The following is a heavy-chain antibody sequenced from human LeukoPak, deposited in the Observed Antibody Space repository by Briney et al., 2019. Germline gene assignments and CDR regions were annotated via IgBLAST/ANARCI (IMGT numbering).Heavy chain of an antibody. V-gene: IGHV3-30-3*01. CDR3: ARESTLGYFDY. J-gene: IGHJ4*02. CDR1: GFTFSSYA. CDR2: ISYDGSNK. Sequence: GGSLRLSCAASGFTFSSYAMHWVRQAPGKGLEWVAVISYDGSNKYYADSVKRRFTISRDNSKNTLYLQMNSLRAEDTAVYYCARESTLGYFDYWGQGTLVTVSS. D-gene: IGHD2-2*01.